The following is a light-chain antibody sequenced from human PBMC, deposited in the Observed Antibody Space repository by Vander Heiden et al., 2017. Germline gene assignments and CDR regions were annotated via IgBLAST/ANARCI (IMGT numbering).Light chain of an antibody. V-gene: IGKV3-15*01. CDR1: QSVSID. CDR2: GAS. Sequence: EIVMTQSPATLSVSPWERATLSCRASQSVSIDLAWYQQKPGQAPRLLNYGASTRATGIPARFSGSGSGTEFTLTISSLQSGDFAIYYCQQYNDWYTFGQGTKLEIK. CDR3: QQYNDWYT. J-gene: IGKJ2*01.